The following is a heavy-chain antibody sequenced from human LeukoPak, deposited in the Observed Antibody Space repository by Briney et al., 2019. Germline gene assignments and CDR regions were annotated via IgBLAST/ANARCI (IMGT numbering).Heavy chain of an antibody. CDR3: ARALIVTKQRAFDI. CDR1: GGSISSYY. J-gene: IGHJ3*02. Sequence: SETLSLTCTVSGGSISSYYRSWIRQPPGKGLEWIGYIYYSGSTNYNPSLKSRVTISVDTSKNQFSLKVSSVTAADTAVYYCARALIVTKQRAFDIWGQGTMVTVSS. CDR2: IYYSGST. D-gene: IGHD2/OR15-2a*01. V-gene: IGHV4-59*01.